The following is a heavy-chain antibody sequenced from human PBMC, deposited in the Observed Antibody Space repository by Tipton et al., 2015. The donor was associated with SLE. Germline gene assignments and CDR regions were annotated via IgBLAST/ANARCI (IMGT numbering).Heavy chain of an antibody. CDR2: IYYSGST. D-gene: IGHD3-10*01. V-gene: IGHV4-59*01. CDR1: GGSFSGYY. CDR3: ARAPTYYYGPKAFDI. Sequence: TLSLTCAVYGGSFSGYYWSWIRQPPGKGLEWIGYIYYSGSTNYNPSLKSRVTISVDTSKNQFSLKLSSVTAAYTAVYYCARAPTYYYGPKAFDIWGQGTMVTVSS. J-gene: IGHJ3*02.